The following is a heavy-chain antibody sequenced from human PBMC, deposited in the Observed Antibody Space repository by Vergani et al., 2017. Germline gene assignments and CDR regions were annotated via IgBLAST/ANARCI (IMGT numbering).Heavy chain of an antibody. D-gene: IGHD3-3*01. CDR2: TRNKDRGYST. CDR3: ARTLKFLDMDV. CDR1: GFTLSDYW. V-gene: IGHV3-72*01. J-gene: IGHJ6*04. Sequence: EVHLLESGGGLIQPGGSLRLSCATSGFTLSDYWIDWVRQAPGKGLEWVARTRNKDRGYSTDYAASVRGRFIVSRDASGKAVSLQMTRLRIDDTAVYFCARTLKFLDMDVWGKGTTVTVSS.